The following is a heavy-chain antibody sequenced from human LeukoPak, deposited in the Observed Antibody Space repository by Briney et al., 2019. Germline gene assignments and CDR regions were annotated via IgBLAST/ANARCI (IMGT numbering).Heavy chain of an antibody. CDR1: GYTFTAYD. V-gene: IGHV1-8*02. CDR3: ARGLGVAFHYSYFYLDF. Sequence: ASVKVSCKPYGYTFTAYDINWLRQAAGQGLEWMGWMNPSSGRTSYSQRFQGRVTMTGDTSTRTAYMELSGLKSEDTAVYYCARGLGVAFHYSYFYLDFWRKGTTVTVS. CDR2: MNPSSGRT. J-gene: IGHJ6*03. D-gene: IGHD3-3*01.